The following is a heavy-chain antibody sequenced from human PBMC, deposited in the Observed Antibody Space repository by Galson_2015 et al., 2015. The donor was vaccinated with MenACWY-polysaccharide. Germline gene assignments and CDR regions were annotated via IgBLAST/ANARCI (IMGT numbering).Heavy chain of an antibody. J-gene: IGHJ4*02. CDR2: IIPILGIP. CDR3: ARGCQRGVAAAGLPAGPFDS. D-gene: IGHD6-13*01. CDR1: GGTFGSYS. V-gene: IGHV1-69*02. Sequence: SVKVSCKASGGTFGSYSISWVRQAPGHGLEWMAKIIPILGIPRYAPKFQGRVTVTADKATAIAYMELTNLTSEDTAVYYCARGCQRGVAAAGLPAGPFDSWGQGTLVTVSS.